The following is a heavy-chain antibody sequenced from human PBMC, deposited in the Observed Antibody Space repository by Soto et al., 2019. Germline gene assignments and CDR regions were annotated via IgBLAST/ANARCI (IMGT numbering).Heavy chain of an antibody. CDR1: GGSISSGGYY. CDR2: IYYSGST. D-gene: IGHD4-17*01. Sequence: QVQLQESGPGLVKPSQTLSLTCTVSGGSISSGGYYWSWIRQHPGKGLEWIGYIYYSGSTYYNPSLKSRVTISVDTSKNQFSLKLSSVTAADTAVYYCARDVDYGERGQHFDYWGQGPLVTVSS. CDR3: ARDVDYGERGQHFDY. J-gene: IGHJ4*02. V-gene: IGHV4-31*03.